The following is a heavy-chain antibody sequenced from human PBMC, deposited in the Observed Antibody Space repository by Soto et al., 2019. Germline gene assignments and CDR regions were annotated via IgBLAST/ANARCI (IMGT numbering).Heavy chain of an antibody. CDR2: ISSDGNNK. D-gene: IGHD4-17*01. Sequence: QVQLVESGGGVVQPGRSLRLSCAASGFTFSNYAVIWVRQAPGKGLGWVAVISSDGNNKNHADSVKGRFTISRDNSKKTLYLEMNSLSREDSAVYYCARVSTARGAWYFDYWGQGTLVTVSS. CDR3: ARVSTARGAWYFDY. CDR1: GFTFSNYA. V-gene: IGHV3-30-3*01. J-gene: IGHJ4*02.